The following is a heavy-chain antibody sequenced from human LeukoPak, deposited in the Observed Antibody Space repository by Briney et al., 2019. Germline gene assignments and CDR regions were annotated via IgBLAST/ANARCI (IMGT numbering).Heavy chain of an antibody. Sequence: PGRSLRLSCTASGFTFGDYAMSWFRQAPGKGLEWVGFIRSNAYGGTTEYAASVKGRFTISRDDSKSIAYLQMNSLKTEDTAVYYCTSYCSGGSCYFGLGYWGQGTLVTVSS. CDR3: TSYCSGGSCYFGLGY. D-gene: IGHD2-15*01. J-gene: IGHJ4*02. CDR1: GFTFGDYA. V-gene: IGHV3-49*03. CDR2: IRSNAYGGTT.